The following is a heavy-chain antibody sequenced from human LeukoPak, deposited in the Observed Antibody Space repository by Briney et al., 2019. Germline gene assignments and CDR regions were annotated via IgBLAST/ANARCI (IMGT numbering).Heavy chain of an antibody. CDR2: ISWNSGII. V-gene: IGHV3-9*01. CDR3: ARDDYYDTSGLQRFDY. J-gene: IGHJ4*02. Sequence: GGSLRLSCEASGFTLDDCAMHWVRQAPGKGLEWVSGISWNSGIIDYADSVKGRFTISRDNAKNILYLQMNSLRAEDTAEYYCARDDYYDTSGLQRFDYWGQGTLVTVSS. D-gene: IGHD3-22*01. CDR1: GFTLDDCA.